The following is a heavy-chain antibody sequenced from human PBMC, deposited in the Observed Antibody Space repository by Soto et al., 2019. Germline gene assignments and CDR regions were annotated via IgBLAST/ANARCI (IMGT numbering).Heavy chain of an antibody. CDR2: ISGSGGST. CDR1: GFTFSSYA. CDR3: ARDMYYDFWSGPNWFDP. J-gene: IGHJ5*02. D-gene: IGHD3-3*01. V-gene: IGHV3-23*01. Sequence: PGGSLRLSCAASGFTFSSYAMSWVRQAPGKGLEWVSAISGSGGSTYYADSVKGRFTISRDNAKNTLYLQMNSLRAEDTAVYYCARDMYYDFWSGPNWFDPWGQGTLVTVSS.